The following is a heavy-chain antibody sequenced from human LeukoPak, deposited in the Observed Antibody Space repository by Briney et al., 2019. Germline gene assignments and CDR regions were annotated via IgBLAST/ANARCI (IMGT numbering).Heavy chain of an antibody. V-gene: IGHV3-21*01. CDR3: ARDHGFSYYMDV. Sequence: GGSLRLSCAASGFTFSSYSMNWVRQAPGKGLEWVSSVSSSSSYIYYADSVKGRFTISRDNAKNSLYLQMNSLRAEDTAVYYCARDHGFSYYMDVWGKGTTVTVSS. J-gene: IGHJ6*03. CDR1: GFTFSSYS. CDR2: VSSSSSYI.